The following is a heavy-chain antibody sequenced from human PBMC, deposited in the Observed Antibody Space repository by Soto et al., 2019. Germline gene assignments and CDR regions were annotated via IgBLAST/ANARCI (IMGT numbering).Heavy chain of an antibody. Sequence: GGSLRLSCAASGFTFSSYSMNWVRQAPGKGLEWVSSISSSSSYIYYADSVKGRFTISRDNAKNSLYLQMNSLRAEDTAVYYCAREGTGFGATNYYDSSGYYIDYWGQGTLVTVSS. J-gene: IGHJ4*02. CDR2: ISSSSSYI. CDR1: GFTFSSYS. D-gene: IGHD3-22*01. CDR3: AREGTGFGATNYYDSSGYYIDY. V-gene: IGHV3-21*01.